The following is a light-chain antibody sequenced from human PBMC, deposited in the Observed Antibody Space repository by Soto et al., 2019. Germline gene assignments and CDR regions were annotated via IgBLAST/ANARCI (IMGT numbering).Light chain of an antibody. Sequence: EIVMTQSPATLSVSPGEKATLSCRASQYIGSNLAWYQQKPGQAPRLLFSGASTRATGIPDRFTDSGSGTDLTITISRLEPEDFEVYYCQQYGSSPLTFGQGTKVDIK. J-gene: IGKJ1*01. CDR3: QQYGSSPLT. V-gene: IGKV3-20*01. CDR2: GAS. CDR1: QYIGSN.